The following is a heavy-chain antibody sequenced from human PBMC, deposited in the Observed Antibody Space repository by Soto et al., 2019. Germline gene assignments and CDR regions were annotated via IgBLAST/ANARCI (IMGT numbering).Heavy chain of an antibody. J-gene: IGHJ4*02. CDR1: GFTFSSYA. Sequence: PGGSLRLSCAASGFTFSSYAMHWVRQAPGKGLEWVAVISSDGTNKFYTDSVKGRFTISRDNSKNTLYLLVSRLRPEDTATYYCAKDEGDNSNYYYFDFWGQRTRVTVSS. CDR3: AKDEGDNSNYYYFDF. CDR2: ISSDGTNK. D-gene: IGHD4-4*01. V-gene: IGHV3-30*04.